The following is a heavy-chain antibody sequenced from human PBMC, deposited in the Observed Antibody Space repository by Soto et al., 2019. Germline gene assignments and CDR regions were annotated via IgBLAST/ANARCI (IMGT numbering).Heavy chain of an antibody. CDR1: GYTFTSYD. D-gene: IGHD6-19*01. J-gene: IGHJ3*02. V-gene: IGHV1-8*01. CDR3: CGPYSSGWDAFDI. Sequence: GASVKVSCKASGYTFTSYDINWVRQATGQGLEWMGWMNPNSGNTGYSQKFQGRVTITRDTSASTAYMELSSLRSEDTAVYYCCGPYSSGWDAFDIWGQGTMVTVSS. CDR2: MNPNSGNT.